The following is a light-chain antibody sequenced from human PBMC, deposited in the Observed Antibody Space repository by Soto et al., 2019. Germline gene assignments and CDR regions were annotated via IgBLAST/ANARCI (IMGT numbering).Light chain of an antibody. CDR1: QALVYTDGDTY. CDR3: MQGTNWPPT. CDR2: KVS. V-gene: IGKV2-30*01. J-gene: IGKJ4*01. Sequence: DVDMTQSPLSLPVTLGQPASISCRSSQALVYTDGDTYLNWFHQRPGQAPRRLIYKVSNRDSGVPDRFSGGGSVTDFTLNIDRVEAEDVGVYYCMQGTNWPPTIGGRTPLEIK.